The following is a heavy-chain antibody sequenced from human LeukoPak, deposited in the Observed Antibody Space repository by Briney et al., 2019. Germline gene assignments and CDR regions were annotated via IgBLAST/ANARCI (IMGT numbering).Heavy chain of an antibody. CDR1: RFTFTSYW. CDR3: ARAYEYSSGWFRNDY. D-gene: IGHD6-19*01. CDR2: INRDGSEI. Sequence: GGSLRLSCIASRFTFTSYWMTWVRQAPGRGLEWVANINRDGSEIYYLDSVKGRFTISRDNAKNSLYLQMNGLRGEDTAVYYCARAYEYSSGWFRNDYWGQGTLVTVSS. V-gene: IGHV3-7*03. J-gene: IGHJ4*02.